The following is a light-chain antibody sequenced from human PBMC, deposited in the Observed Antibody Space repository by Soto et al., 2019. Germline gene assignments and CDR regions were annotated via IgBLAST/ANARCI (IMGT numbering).Light chain of an antibody. J-gene: IGLJ1*01. V-gene: IGLV2-14*01. CDR3: SSYTSSSTPDV. CDR2: DVS. Sequence: QSVLTQPASVSGSPGQSITISCTGTSSDVGGYNYVSWYQQHPGKAPKLMIYDVSNRPSGVSNRFSGSKSGNTASLTISGLQAEDEADYYCSSYTSSSTPDVFGTGNKVTVL. CDR1: SSDVGGYNY.